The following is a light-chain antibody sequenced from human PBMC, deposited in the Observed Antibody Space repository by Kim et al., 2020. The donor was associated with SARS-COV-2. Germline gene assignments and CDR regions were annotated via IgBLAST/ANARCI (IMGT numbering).Light chain of an antibody. CDR1: NLGGQC. V-gene: IGLV3-21*04. Sequence: SYELTQPPSVSVSPGQTATITCAGDNLGGQCVHWYLQKPGQAPVLVIYYDSERPSGIPERFSGSKSASTATLTISRGEAGDEADYYCQGWDGISDHFVFGSGTKVTVL. CDR2: YDS. J-gene: IGLJ1*01. CDR3: QGWDGISDHFV.